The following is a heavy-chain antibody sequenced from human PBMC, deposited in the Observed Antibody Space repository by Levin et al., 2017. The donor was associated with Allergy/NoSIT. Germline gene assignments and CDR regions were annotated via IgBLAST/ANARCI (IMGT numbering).Heavy chain of an antibody. V-gene: IGHV4-59*01. CDR2: IYYSGST. Sequence: PGGSLRLSCIVSGACISSYHWSWIRQPPGKGLEWIGYIYYSGSTNYNPSLKSRVTMSVDTSRNQFSLTLKSVTAADTAVYYCARDRVVASSGTYYYYGMAVWGQGTTVTVSS. D-gene: IGHD2-15*01. CDR3: ARDRVVASSGTYYYYGMAV. J-gene: IGHJ6*02. CDR1: GACISSYH.